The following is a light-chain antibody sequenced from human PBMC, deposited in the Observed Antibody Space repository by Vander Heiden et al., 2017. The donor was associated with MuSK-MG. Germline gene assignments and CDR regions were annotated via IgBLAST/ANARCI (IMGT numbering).Light chain of an antibody. Sequence: EIVLTQSPGTLSLSPGERATLSCRASQSVSSSYLAWYQQKPGQAPRLLIYGASSSATGIPDTFTGSGSGTDFTLTISRLEPEHFAVYYCQLDGSSPSTFGGGTKVEIK. CDR2: GAS. CDR1: QSVSSSY. CDR3: QLDGSSPST. J-gene: IGKJ4*01. V-gene: IGKV3-20*01.